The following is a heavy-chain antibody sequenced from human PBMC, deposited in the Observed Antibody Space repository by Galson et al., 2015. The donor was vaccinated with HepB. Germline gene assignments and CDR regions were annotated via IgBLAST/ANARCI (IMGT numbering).Heavy chain of an antibody. CDR1: GFTFSSYG. J-gene: IGHJ5*02. D-gene: IGHD6-13*01. V-gene: IGHV3-30*03. CDR3: TLAEKIAAES. Sequence: LRLSCAASGFTFSSYGMHWVRQAPGKGLEWVAVISYDGSNKYYADSVKGRFTISRDNSKNTLYLQMNSLRAEDTAVYYCTLAEKIAAESWGQGTLVTVSS. CDR2: ISYDGSNK.